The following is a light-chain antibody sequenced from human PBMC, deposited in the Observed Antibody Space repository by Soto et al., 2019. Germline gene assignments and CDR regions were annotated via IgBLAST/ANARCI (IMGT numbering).Light chain of an antibody. J-gene: IGKJ4*01. CDR1: QSISTY. CDR3: QHGYSTPLT. V-gene: IGKV1-39*01. Sequence: DIQMTQSPSSLSASVGDRVTITCRASQSISTYLHWYQQKPGKAPNLLIYAASTLQSGVPSRFSGSGSGTDFTLTISSLQPEHFATYFCQHGYSTPLTFGGGTKVDIK. CDR2: AAS.